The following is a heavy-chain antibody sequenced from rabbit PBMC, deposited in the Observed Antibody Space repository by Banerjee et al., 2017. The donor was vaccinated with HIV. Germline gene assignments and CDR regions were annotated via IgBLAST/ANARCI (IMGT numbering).Heavy chain of an antibody. CDR3: ARDNYGYGGLLHL. Sequence: QSLEESGGDLVKPGASLTLTCTASAFSFSSSYCMCWVRQAPGKGLELIACIHAGNSGSTYYASWAKGRFTISETSSTTVDLKMTSLTAADTATYFCARDNYGYGGLLHLWGPGTLVTVS. J-gene: IGHJ6*01. V-gene: IGHV1S40*01. CDR2: IHAGNSGST. D-gene: IGHD6-1*01. CDR1: AFSFSSSYC.